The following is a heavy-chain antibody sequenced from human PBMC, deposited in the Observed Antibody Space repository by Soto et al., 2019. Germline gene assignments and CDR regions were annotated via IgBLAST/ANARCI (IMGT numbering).Heavy chain of an antibody. V-gene: IGHV1-2*04. Sequence: ASVKVSCKASGYTFTGYYMHWVRQAPGQGLEWMGWINPNSGGTNYAQKFQGWVTMTRDTSMSTAYMELSSLRSDDTAVYYCARDPIKGYCISTSCQYGMDVWGQGTTVTVSS. D-gene: IGHD2-2*01. CDR3: ARDPIKGYCISTSCQYGMDV. J-gene: IGHJ6*02. CDR2: INPNSGGT. CDR1: GYTFTGYY.